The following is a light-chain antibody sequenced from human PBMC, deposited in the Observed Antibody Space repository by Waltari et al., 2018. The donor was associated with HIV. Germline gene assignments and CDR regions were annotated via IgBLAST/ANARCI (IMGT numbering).Light chain of an antibody. Sequence: QAVVTQEPSLTVSPGGTVTPTCGSSTGAVTSGHHPYWFQQKSGQAPRTLIYDTNNKPSSTPARFSGSLLGGKAALTLSGAQPEDEADYFCLLSYAGARPVVFGGGTKLTVL. V-gene: IGLV7-46*01. J-gene: IGLJ2*01. CDR2: DTN. CDR3: LLSYAGARPVV. CDR1: TGAVTSGHH.